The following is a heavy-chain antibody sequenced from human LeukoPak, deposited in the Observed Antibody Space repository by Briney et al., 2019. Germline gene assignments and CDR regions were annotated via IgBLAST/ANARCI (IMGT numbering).Heavy chain of an antibody. CDR3: ARHNKGGGEWAVFCDY. V-gene: IGHV4-39*01. Sequence: SETLSLTCTVSGGSISSSSYYWGWIRQPPGRGREGIGTIYYSGSTYYNPSLKSRVTISVDTSRKQFSLKLSSVTAADTAAYYCARHNKGGGEWAVFCDYWGQGTLVTVSS. CDR1: GGSISSSSYY. J-gene: IGHJ4*02. D-gene: IGHD3-16*01. CDR2: IYYSGST.